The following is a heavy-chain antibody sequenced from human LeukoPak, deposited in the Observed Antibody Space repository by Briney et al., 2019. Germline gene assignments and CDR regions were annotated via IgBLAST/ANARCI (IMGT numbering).Heavy chain of an antibody. D-gene: IGHD5-24*01. CDR3: ARARRDGYPSFGY. CDR2: INHSGST. V-gene: IGHV4-34*01. J-gene: IGHJ4*02. CDR1: GGSFSGYY. Sequence: AETLSLTCAVYGGSFSGYYRSWNRQPPGKGLECIGEINHSGSTNYNPSLKSRVTISVDTSKNQFSLKLSSVTAADTAVYYCARARRDGYPSFGYWGQGTLVTVSS.